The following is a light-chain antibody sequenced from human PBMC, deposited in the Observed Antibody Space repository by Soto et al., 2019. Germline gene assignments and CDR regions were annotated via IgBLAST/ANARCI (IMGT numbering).Light chain of an antibody. Sequence: EIVLTQSPGTLSLSPGERATLSCRASQSVPSNSLAWYQQRPGQAPRLLIYGASTRAAGVPDRFSGSGSGTEFTLSINRLEPEDFAVFYCHQYDRSAIFTFGPGTTVDIK. CDR2: GAS. J-gene: IGKJ3*01. CDR3: HQYDRSAIFT. V-gene: IGKV3-20*01. CDR1: QSVPSNS.